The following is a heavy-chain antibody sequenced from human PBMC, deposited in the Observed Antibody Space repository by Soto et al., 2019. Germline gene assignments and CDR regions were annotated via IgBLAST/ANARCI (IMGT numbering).Heavy chain of an antibody. CDR3: ARVSGWYHLAY. Sequence: QVQLVQSGAEEKKPGASVKVSCKASGYTFTNYAMHWVRQAPGQRLEWMGWINAGNGNTKYTPKFQGRVTITRDTSAGTAYMELSSLRSEDTAVYYCARVSGWYHLAYWGQGTLVTVSS. J-gene: IGHJ4*02. V-gene: IGHV1-3*05. D-gene: IGHD6-19*01. CDR2: INAGNGNT. CDR1: GYTFTNYA.